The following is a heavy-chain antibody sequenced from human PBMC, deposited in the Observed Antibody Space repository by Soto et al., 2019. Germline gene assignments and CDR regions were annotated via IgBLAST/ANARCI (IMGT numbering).Heavy chain of an antibody. J-gene: IGHJ4*02. CDR1: GYTFTSYA. V-gene: IGHV1-3*05. CDR2: INAGNGNT. CDR3: ARSIVLVTALDY. D-gene: IGHD2-21*02. Sequence: QVQLVQSGAEEKKPGASVKVSCKASGYTFTSYAMHWVRQAPRQRLEWMGWINAGNGNTKYSQKFQGRVTITRDTSASTAYVELSSLRSEDTAVYYCARSIVLVTALDYWGQGTLVTVSS.